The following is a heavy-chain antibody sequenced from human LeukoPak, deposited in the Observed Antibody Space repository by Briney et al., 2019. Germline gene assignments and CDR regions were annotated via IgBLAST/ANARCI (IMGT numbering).Heavy chain of an antibody. Sequence: ASVKVSCKVSGYTLTELSMHWVRQAPGKGLEWMGGFDPEDGETIYAQKLQGRVTMTTDTSTSTAYMELRSLRSDDTAVYYCARASFGVGATHWGQGTLVTVSS. CDR3: ARASFGVGATH. J-gene: IGHJ4*02. CDR2: FDPEDGET. CDR1: GYTLTELS. D-gene: IGHD1-26*01. V-gene: IGHV1-24*01.